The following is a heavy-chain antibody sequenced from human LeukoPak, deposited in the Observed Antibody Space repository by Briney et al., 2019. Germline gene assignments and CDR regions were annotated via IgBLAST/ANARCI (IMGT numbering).Heavy chain of an antibody. D-gene: IGHD3-9*01. J-gene: IGHJ6*03. V-gene: IGHV3-21*01. CDR3: ARGEKNILTGYYSLYYYHYMDV. Sequence: KTGGSLRLSCAASGFTFSSYSMNWVRQAPGKGLEWVSSISSSSSYIYYADSVKGRFTISRDNAKNSLYLQMNSLRAEDTAVYYCARGEKNILTGYYSLYYYHYMDVWGKGTTVTVSS. CDR2: ISSSSSYI. CDR1: GFTFSSYS.